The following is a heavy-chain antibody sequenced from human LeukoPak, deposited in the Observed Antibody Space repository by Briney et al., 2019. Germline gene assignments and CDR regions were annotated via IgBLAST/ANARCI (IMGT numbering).Heavy chain of an antibody. Sequence: PSGTLSLTCAVSGGSISSSNWWSWVRQPPGKGLEWIGEIYHSGSTNYNPSLKSRVTISVDKSKNQFSLKLSSVTAADTAVYYCARDGGSYLRGYNWFDPWGQGTLVTVSS. CDR2: IYHSGST. V-gene: IGHV4-4*02. D-gene: IGHD1-26*01. J-gene: IGHJ5*02. CDR1: GGSISSSNW. CDR3: ARDGGSYLRGYNWFDP.